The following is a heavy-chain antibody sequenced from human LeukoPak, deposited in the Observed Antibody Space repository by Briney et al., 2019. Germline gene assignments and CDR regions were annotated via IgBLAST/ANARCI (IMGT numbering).Heavy chain of an antibody. CDR2: IGTSSGAI. CDR3: ARNLDS. J-gene: IGHJ5*01. CDR1: GFTFSTYN. V-gene: IGHV3-48*02. Sequence: GGSLRLFCSASGFTFSTYNMNWVRQAPGKGLEWVSFIGTSSGAIYYADSVKGRFTISRDNARKSLYLQMNSLRDEDTAVYYCARNLDSWGQGALGTVSS.